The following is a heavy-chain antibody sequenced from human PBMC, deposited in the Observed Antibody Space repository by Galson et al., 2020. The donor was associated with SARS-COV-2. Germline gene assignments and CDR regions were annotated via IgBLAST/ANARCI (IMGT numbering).Heavy chain of an antibody. CDR1: GGSFSGYY. CDR2: INHSGST. J-gene: IGHJ4*02. D-gene: IGHD3-22*01. CDR3: ARGRVTMIVVALDY. V-gene: IGHV4-34*01. Sequence: SETLSLTCAVYGGSFSGYYWSWIRQPPGKGLEWIGEINHSGSTNYNPSLKSRVTISVDTSKNQFSLKLRSVTAADTAVYYCARGRVTMIVVALDYWGQGTLVTVSS.